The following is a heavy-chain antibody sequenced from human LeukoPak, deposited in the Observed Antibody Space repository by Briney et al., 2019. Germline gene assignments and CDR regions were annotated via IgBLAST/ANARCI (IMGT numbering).Heavy chain of an antibody. D-gene: IGHD3-22*01. CDR1: GYTFTGYY. CDR3: AREYYYDSSGYYQDFDY. J-gene: IGHJ4*02. CDR2: INPNGGGT. Sequence: ASVKVSCKAFGYTFTGYYMHWVRQAPGQGLEWMGWINPNGGGTNYAQKSQGGVTMTRDTSISTAYMEQSRLRSDDTAVYYCAREYYYDSSGYYQDFDYWGQGTLVTVSS. V-gene: IGHV1-2*02.